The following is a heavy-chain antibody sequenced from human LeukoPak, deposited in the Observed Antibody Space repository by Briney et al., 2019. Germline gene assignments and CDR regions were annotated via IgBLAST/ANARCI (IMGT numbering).Heavy chain of an antibody. CDR1: GYTLTGYY. CDR2: INPNSGGT. J-gene: IGHJ4*02. V-gene: IGHV1-2*06. CDR3: ARVTYYDSSVAIDY. Sequence: ASVKVSCKASGYTLTGYYMHWVRQAPGQGLEWMGRINPNSGGTNYAQKFQGRVTMTRDTSISTAYMELSRLRSDDTAVYYCARVTYYDSSVAIDYWGQGTLVTVSS. D-gene: IGHD3-22*01.